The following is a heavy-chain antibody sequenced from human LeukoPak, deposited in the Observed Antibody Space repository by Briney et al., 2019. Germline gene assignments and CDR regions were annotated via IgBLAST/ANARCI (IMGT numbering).Heavy chain of an antibody. D-gene: IGHD6-25*01. J-gene: IGHJ2*01. CDR3: ARETAAGYWYFDL. Sequence: SEILSLTCTVSGGSISSYYWSWIRQPAGKGLEWIGRIYTSGSTNYNSSLKSRVTMSVDPSKNQFSLKLSSVTAADTAVYYCARETAAGYWYFDLWGRGTLVTGSS. CDR1: GGSISSYY. V-gene: IGHV4-4*07. CDR2: IYTSGST.